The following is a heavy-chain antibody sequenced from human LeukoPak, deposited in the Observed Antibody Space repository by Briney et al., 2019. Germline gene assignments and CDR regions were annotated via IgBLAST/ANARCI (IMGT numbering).Heavy chain of an antibody. J-gene: IGHJ5*02. CDR2: INPNSGGT. CDR3: ARGYSSSSGWFDP. CDR1: GYTFTVYY. V-gene: IGHV1-2*02. D-gene: IGHD6-6*01. Sequence: ASVTVSCKASGYTFTVYYMHWVRQAPGQGLEWMGWINPNSGGTNYAQKFQGRVTMTRDTSISTAYMELSRLRSDDTAVYYCARGYSSSSGWFDPWGQGTLVTVSS.